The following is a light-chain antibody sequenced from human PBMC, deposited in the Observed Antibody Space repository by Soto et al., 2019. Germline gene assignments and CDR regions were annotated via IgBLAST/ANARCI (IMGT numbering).Light chain of an antibody. J-gene: IGKJ1*01. V-gene: IGKV1-5*01. CDR1: QSISNL. CDR3: QQYNGDSPWT. CDR2: HAS. Sequence: DIQMTQSPSTLPAPVGDRVTMTCRASQSISNLLAWYQQKPVTAPKLLIYHASTLESGVPSRFSGSGSGTEFTLTISSRQPDDFAAYYYQQYNGDSPWTFGQGTKVDIK.